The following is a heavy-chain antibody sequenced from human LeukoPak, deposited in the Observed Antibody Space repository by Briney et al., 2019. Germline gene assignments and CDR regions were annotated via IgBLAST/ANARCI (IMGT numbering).Heavy chain of an antibody. CDR2: INPNSGGT. Sequence: ASVKVSCKASGYTFTGYYMHWVRQAPGQGLEWMGRINPNSGGTNYAQKFQGRVTMTRDTSISTAYMELSRLRSDDTAVYYCARSIFCGTSCYRRDYWGQGTLVTVSS. V-gene: IGHV1-2*06. J-gene: IGHJ4*02. CDR1: GYTFTGYY. CDR3: ARSIFCGTSCYRRDY. D-gene: IGHD2-2*01.